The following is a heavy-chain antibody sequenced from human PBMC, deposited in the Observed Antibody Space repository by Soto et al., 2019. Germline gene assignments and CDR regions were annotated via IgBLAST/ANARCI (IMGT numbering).Heavy chain of an antibody. D-gene: IGHD3-22*01. J-gene: IGHJ4*01. V-gene: IGHV1-18*01. CDR3: ARDPPRGYYDSPFFDY. CDR2: ISAHNGYT. CDR1: GYTFTSYG. Sequence: ASVKVSCKASGYTFTSYGISWVRQAPGQGLEWMGWISAHNGYTNYAQKLQGRVTMTTDTSTSTAYMELRSLTSDDTAIYYCARDPPRGYYDSPFFDYWGHGTLVTVS.